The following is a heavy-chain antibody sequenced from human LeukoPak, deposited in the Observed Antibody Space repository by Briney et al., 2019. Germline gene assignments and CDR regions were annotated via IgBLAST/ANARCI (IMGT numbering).Heavy chain of an antibody. J-gene: IGHJ3*02. Sequence: GASVKVSCKASGYTFTNYYIHWVRQAPGQGLEWMGWISAYNGNTKYAQKLQGRVTMTTDTSTRTAYMELRSLRSDDTAVYYCARDLYSGPSDGFDIWGQGTMVTVSS. CDR1: GYTFTNYY. D-gene: IGHD2-8*01. CDR3: ARDLYSGPSDGFDI. V-gene: IGHV1-18*04. CDR2: ISAYNGNT.